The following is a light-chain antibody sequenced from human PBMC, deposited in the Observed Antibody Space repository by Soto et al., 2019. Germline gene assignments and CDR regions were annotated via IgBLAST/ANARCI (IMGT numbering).Light chain of an antibody. V-gene: IGLV2-8*01. Sequence: QSALTQPPSASGSPGQSVTISCTATSGDVGGYNYVSWYQQHPGKAPKLMIYEVSKRPSGVPHRFSGSKSGNTASLTVSGLQAEDEADYYCSSYAGSNNYVFGTGTKLTVL. CDR1: SGDVGGYNY. CDR3: SSYAGSNNYV. J-gene: IGLJ1*01. CDR2: EVS.